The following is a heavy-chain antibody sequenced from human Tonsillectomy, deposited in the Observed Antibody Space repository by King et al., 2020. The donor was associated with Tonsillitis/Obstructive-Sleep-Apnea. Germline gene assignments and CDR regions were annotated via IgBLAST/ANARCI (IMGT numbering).Heavy chain of an antibody. CDR3: SRQDGAFHM. V-gene: IGHV5-51*01. Sequence: VQLVQSGAEVKKPGESLKISCKGSGYSFTDYWIGWVRQMPGKGLEWMGSIYPGDSDTRYGPSFQGQVTISAAKSISTAYLQWSSLTASDTAIYYCSRQDGAFHMWGQGTMVTVSS. D-gene: IGHD5-24*01. J-gene: IGHJ3*02. CDR1: GYSFTDYW. CDR2: IYPGDSDT.